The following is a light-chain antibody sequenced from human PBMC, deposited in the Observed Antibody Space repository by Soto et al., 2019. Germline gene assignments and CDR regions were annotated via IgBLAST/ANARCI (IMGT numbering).Light chain of an antibody. V-gene: IGKV3-11*01. CDR3: HQNYDCPLT. CDR1: QSVRND. Sequence: ETVLTQSPATLSLSPGERATLSCRASQSVRNDLAWYQQKPGQGLRLVVYDVSNRPVGIPARFSGSVSGTDFTLTISRLAPEDFAVYYCHQNYDCPLTFGGGTKLEMK. CDR2: DVS. J-gene: IGKJ4*01.